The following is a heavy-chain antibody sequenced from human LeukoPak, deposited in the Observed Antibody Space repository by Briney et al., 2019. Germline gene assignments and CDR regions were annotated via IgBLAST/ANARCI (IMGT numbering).Heavy chain of an antibody. CDR3: SKWGDYDVLTGYYDSDF. J-gene: IGHJ4*02. V-gene: IGHV3-23*01. Sequence: PGGSLRLSCAAPGFTFNNYAMSWVPQAPGKGLEWVSALLGSGRSAYYADSVKGRFTISRDNSKNSLFLQMNSLSVEDTALYYCSKWGDYDVLTGYYDSDFWGQGTLVTVSA. CDR1: GFTFNNYA. D-gene: IGHD3-9*01. CDR2: LLGSGRSA.